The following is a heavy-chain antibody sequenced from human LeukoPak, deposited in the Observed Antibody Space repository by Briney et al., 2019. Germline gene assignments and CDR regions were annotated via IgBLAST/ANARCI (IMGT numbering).Heavy chain of an antibody. CDR3: AKGYANGWNFEDY. J-gene: IGHJ4*02. CDR1: GFTFSNYG. D-gene: IGHD3-9*01. V-gene: IGHV3-30*02. CDR2: IWYDGTNE. Sequence: PGGSLRLSCAASGFTFSNYGMFWVRQAPGKGLGYVAFIWYDGTNEHYVDSVKGRFTISRDNYRNTLYLQMNSVRPEDTAVYYCAKGYANGWNFEDYWGRGTLVTVSS.